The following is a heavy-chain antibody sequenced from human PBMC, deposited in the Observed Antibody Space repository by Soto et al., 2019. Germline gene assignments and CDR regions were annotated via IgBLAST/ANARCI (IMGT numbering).Heavy chain of an antibody. CDR1: GFTFSSYA. CDR2: LSGSGGST. Sequence: EVQLLESGGGLVQPGGSLRLSCAASGFTFSSYAMSWVRQAPVKGLEWVSGLSGSGGSTYYADSVKGRFTISSDNSKSTLYLQMNSLRAEDTAVYYCAKDPTMVTAAYWGQGTLVTVSS. D-gene: IGHD2-21*02. CDR3: AKDPTMVTAAY. J-gene: IGHJ4*02. V-gene: IGHV3-23*01.